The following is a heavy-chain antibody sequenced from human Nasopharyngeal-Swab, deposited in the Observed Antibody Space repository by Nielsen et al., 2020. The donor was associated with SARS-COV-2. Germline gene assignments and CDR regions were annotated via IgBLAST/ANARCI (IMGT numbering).Heavy chain of an antibody. D-gene: IGHD2-15*01. Sequence: SETLSLTCAVYGGSFSGYYWSWIRQPPGKGLEWIGEINHSGSTNYNPSLKSRVTISVDTSKNQFSLKLSSVTAADTAVYYCARGRVVVAATRYYYGMDVWGQGTTVTVSS. CDR3: ARGRVVVAATRYYYGMDV. CDR2: INHSGST. V-gene: IGHV4-34*01. CDR1: GGSFSGYY. J-gene: IGHJ6*02.